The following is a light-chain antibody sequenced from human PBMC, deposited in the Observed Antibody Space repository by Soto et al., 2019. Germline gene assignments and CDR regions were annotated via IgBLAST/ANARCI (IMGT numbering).Light chain of an antibody. CDR1: SSDVGGYDY. V-gene: IGLV2-8*01. CDR2: EVT. Sequence: SALTQPPSASGSPGQSVTISCTGTSSDVGGYDYVSWYQQHPGKAAKLMIYEVTIRPSGVSDRFSGSKSGNTASLTVSGLQAEDEADYYCSSYAGSNNFVFGTGTKVTVL. J-gene: IGLJ1*01. CDR3: SSYAGSNNFV.